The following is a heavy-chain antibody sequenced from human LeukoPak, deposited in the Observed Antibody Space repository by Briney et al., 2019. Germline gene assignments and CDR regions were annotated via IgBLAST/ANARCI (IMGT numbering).Heavy chain of an antibody. Sequence: GGSLRLSCAASGFTFSDYYMSWIRQAPGKGLEWVSYISSSSSYTNYADSVKGRFTISRDNAKNSLYLQMNSLRAEDTAVYYCAREISAPPLEQENRFDPWGQGTLVTVSS. V-gene: IGHV3-11*06. CDR1: GFTFSDYY. CDR2: ISSSSSYT. D-gene: IGHD1/OR15-1a*01. CDR3: AREISAPPLEQENRFDP. J-gene: IGHJ5*02.